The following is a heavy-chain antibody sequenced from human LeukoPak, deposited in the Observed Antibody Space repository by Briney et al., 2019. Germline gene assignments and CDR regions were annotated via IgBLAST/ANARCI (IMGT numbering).Heavy chain of an antibody. V-gene: IGHV1-69*04. Sequence: ASVKASCKASGGTSNSHATSWVRQAPGQGLEWMGRIIPNLGTTNRAQNFQDRVTLTADKSTNTAYMELTSLTSDDTAVYYCATTNDGGGYQWGDFFDFWGQGTLVTVSS. CDR2: IIPNLGTT. D-gene: IGHD3-22*01. J-gene: IGHJ4*02. CDR3: ATTNDGGGYQWGDFFDF. CDR1: GGTSNSHA.